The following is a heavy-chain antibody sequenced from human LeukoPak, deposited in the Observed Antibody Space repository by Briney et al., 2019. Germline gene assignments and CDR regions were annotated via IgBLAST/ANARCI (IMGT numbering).Heavy chain of an antibody. CDR1: GFTFSSYA. V-gene: IGHV3-23*01. Sequence: AGGSLRLSCAASGFTFSSYAMGWVRQTPGKGREWVSYISSSGVNTYYADSVEGRFTISRDNSKNTLYLQMNSLRTEDTALYYCATMRGFPNWFGPWGQGALVTVSS. CDR3: ATMRGFPNWFGP. CDR2: ISSSGVNT. J-gene: IGHJ5*02.